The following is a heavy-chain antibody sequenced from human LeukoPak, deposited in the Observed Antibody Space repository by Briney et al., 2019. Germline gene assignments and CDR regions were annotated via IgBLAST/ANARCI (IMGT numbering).Heavy chain of an antibody. CDR1: GFSFSNTW. V-gene: IGHV3-15*01. CDR3: TTDPRD. CDR2: IKSKIDGETT. J-gene: IGHJ4*02. Sequence: GGSLRLSWAASGFSFSNTWMSWVRQAPGKGLEWVGRIKSKIDGETTDYAAPVKGRFTISRDDSKNTVYLQMSSPKIEDTAVYFCTTDPRDWGQGTLVIVSS.